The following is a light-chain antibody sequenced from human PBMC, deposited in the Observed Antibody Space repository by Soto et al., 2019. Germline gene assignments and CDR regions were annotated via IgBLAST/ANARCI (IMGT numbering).Light chain of an antibody. CDR3: QQYTSYPYT. V-gene: IGKV1-5*01. CDR1: QSIGAS. J-gene: IGKJ2*01. CDR2: DAS. Sequence: DLQMTQSPSTLSASVGDRVTITCRATQSIGASLAWYQQQPGKGPKLLIYDASTLETGVPTRFSGSGSGTEFTVTISSLQPDDFASYYCQQYTSYPYTFGQGTKLMI.